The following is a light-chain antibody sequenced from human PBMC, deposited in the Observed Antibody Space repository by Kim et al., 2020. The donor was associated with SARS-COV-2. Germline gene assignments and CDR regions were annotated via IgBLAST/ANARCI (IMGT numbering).Light chain of an antibody. CDR1: PSLLHSNVYTY. CDR3: MQALQTPPS. V-gene: IGKV2-28*01. J-gene: IGKJ2*03. Sequence: PSSISCRSSPSLLHSNVYTYLDWYLQKPGPSPQLLIYLGSNRASGVPDRFSGSGSGTDFTLKISRVEAEDVGVYYCMQALQTPPSFGQGTKLEI. CDR2: LGS.